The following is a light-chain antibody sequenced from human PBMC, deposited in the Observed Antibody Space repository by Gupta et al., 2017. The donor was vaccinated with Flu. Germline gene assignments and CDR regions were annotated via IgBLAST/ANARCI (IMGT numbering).Light chain of an antibody. CDR3: RQGAHWPWA. Sequence: VTLGPPASISCRSSQGLVYSDGNTYLHWFQQRPGQSPRRLIYQVSDRDSGVPDRFSGSGSGTDFTLKISRVEAEDVGIYFCRQGAHWPWAFGQGTTVEIK. CDR1: QGLVYSDGNTY. CDR2: QVS. V-gene: IGKV2-30*01. J-gene: IGKJ1*01.